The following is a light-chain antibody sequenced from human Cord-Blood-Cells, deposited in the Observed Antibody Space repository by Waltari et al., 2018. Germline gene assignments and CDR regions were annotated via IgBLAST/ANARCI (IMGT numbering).Light chain of an antibody. J-gene: IGLJ1*01. CDR2: EGS. CDR3: CSYAGSSV. Sequence: QSALTQPASVSGSPGQSIPISCTGTSSDVGRYNLVSWYQQHPGKAPKLMIYEGSKRPSGVSNRFSGSKSGNTASLTISGLQAEDEADYYCCSYAGSSVFGTGTKVTVL. CDR1: SSDVGRYNL. V-gene: IGLV2-23*01.